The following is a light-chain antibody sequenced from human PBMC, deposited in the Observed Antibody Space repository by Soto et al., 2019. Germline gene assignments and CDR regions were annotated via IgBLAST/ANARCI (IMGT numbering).Light chain of an antibody. CDR3: QQRSQWPIT. Sequence: PGERATLSCGASPSIADELGWYQQKPGQAPRLLIYDASNRAPGIPDRFSASGSGTGFTLTISRLEPEDFAVYYCQQRSQWPITFGGGTEVEMK. CDR1: PSIADE. J-gene: IGKJ4*01. CDR2: DAS. V-gene: IGKV3-11*01.